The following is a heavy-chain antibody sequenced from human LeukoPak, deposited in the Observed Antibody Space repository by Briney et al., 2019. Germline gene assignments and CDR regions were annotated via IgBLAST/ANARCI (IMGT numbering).Heavy chain of an antibody. D-gene: IGHD3-22*01. CDR2: INHSGST. J-gene: IGHJ4*02. CDR3: AGGSYYNSRGNPKYYFDY. V-gene: IGHV4-34*01. CDR1: GGSFSGYY. Sequence: PSETLSLTCAVYGGSFSGYYWSWIRQPPGKGLEWIGEINHSGSTNYNPSLKSRVTISVDTSKNQFSLKLSSVTAADTAVYYCAGGSYYNSRGNPKYYFDYWGQGTLVTASS.